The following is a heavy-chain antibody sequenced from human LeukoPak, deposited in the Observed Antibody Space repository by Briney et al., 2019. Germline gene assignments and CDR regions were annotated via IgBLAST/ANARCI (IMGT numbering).Heavy chain of an antibody. D-gene: IGHD6-13*01. Sequence: GGSLRLSCAASGFTFSSYAMSWVRQAPGKGLEWVSAISGSGSGTYYPDSVKGRFTISRDNSKNTLYLQMNSLRVEDTAVYYCAKERSSTGYFDYWGQGTLVTASS. CDR1: GFTFSSYA. CDR2: ISGSGSGT. V-gene: IGHV3-23*01. J-gene: IGHJ4*02. CDR3: AKERSSTGYFDY.